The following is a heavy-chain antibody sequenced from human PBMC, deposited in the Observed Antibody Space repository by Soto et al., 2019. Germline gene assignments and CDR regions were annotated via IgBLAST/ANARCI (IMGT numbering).Heavy chain of an antibody. D-gene: IGHD3-3*01. CDR2: IWYDGSNK. V-gene: IGHV3-33*01. CDR1: GFTFSSYG. CDR3: ARDGRYDFWSGYYPDY. J-gene: IGHJ4*02. Sequence: PGGSLRLSCAASGFTFSSYGMHWVRQAPGKGLEWVAVIWYDGSNKYYADPVKGRFTISRDNSKNTLYLQMNSLRAEDTAVYYCARDGRYDFWSGYYPDYWGQGTLVTVSS.